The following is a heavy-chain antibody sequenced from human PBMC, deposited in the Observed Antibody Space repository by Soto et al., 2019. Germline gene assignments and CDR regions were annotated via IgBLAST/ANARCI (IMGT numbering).Heavy chain of an antibody. CDR1: GYAFTSYY. Sequence: ASVKVSCKASGYAFTSYYMHWVRQAPGQGLEWMGIINPSGGSTSYAQKFQGRVTMTRDTSTSTVYMELSSLRSEDTAVYYCARDYSSGWSRDRFDYWGQGTLVTVSS. V-gene: IGHV1-46*01. D-gene: IGHD6-19*01. J-gene: IGHJ4*02. CDR2: INPSGGST. CDR3: ARDYSSGWSRDRFDY.